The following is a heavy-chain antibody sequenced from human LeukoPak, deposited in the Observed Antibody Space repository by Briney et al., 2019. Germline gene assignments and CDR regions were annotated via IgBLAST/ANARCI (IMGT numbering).Heavy chain of an antibody. J-gene: IGHJ2*01. CDR1: GFTFSNYG. CDR3: ARGVVGATTGWYFDL. D-gene: IGHD1-26*01. Sequence: SLRLSRAASGFTFSNYGMHWVRQAPGKALEWVAVIWSDESNKYYADSVKGRFTISRDNFKNTLYLHMNRLRAEDTTVYYCARGVVGATTGWYFDLWGRGTLLTVFS. V-gene: IGHV3-33*01. CDR2: IWSDESNK.